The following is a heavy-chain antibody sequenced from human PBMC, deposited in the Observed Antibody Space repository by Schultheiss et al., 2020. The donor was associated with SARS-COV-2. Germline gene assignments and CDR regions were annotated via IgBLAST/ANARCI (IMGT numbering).Heavy chain of an antibody. D-gene: IGHD3-10*01. CDR3: ARGVRVLWFRELSRRDWFDP. CDR1: GGSISSSSYY. J-gene: IGHJ5*02. V-gene: IGHV4-39*01. Sequence: SETLSLTCTVSGGSISSSSYYWGWIRQPPGEGLEWIGSIYYTGSTYYNPSLKSRVTISADTSNNKYSLKLSAVTAADTAVYYCARGVRVLWFRELSRRDWFDPWGQGTLVTVSS. CDR2: IYYTGST.